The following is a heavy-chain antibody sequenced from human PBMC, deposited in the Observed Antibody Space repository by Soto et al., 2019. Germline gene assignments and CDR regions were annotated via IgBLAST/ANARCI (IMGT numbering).Heavy chain of an antibody. CDR3: ARAEWFGELNFDY. V-gene: IGHV4-59*01. J-gene: IGHJ4*02. Sequence: GSTNCNPSLKSRVTISVDTSKNQFSLKLSSVTAADTAVYYCARAEWFGELNFDYWGQGTLVTVSS. D-gene: IGHD3-10*01. CDR2: GST.